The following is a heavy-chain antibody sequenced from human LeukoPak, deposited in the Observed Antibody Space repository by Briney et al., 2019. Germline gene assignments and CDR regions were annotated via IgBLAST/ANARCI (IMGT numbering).Heavy chain of an antibody. J-gene: IGHJ6*04. V-gene: IGHV3-53*01. CDR3: ASSTRVHYYYYGLDV. Sequence: GGSLRLSCAASGFNVSKNYMSWVRQAPGKGLEWVSVIYSGGNTYYAASVKGRFTISRDNAKNTVYLQMISLRAEDTAVYYCASSTRVHYYYYGLDVWGKGTTVTVPS. CDR2: IYSGGNT. CDR1: GFNVSKNY. D-gene: IGHD1-14*01.